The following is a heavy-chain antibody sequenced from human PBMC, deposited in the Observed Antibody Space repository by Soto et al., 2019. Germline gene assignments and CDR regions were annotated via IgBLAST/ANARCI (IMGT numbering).Heavy chain of an antibody. Sequence: LRLSCAASGFTFSSYAMHWVRQAPGKGLEWVAVISYDGSNKYYADSVKGRFTISRDNSKNTLYLQMNSLRAEDTAVYYCARESEDLTSNFDYWGQGTLVTVSS. CDR3: ARESEDLTSNFDY. J-gene: IGHJ4*02. CDR2: ISYDGSNK. V-gene: IGHV3-30-3*01. CDR1: GFTFSSYA.